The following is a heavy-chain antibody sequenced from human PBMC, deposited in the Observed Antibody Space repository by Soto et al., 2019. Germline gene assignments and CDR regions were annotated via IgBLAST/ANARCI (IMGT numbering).Heavy chain of an antibody. V-gene: IGHV3-48*04. Sequence: EVQLVESGGALVQPGGSLRLSCAATGFTLSSYSMQWVRQAPGKGPAWVSYISGPGGSVIFYAWSVRGRFTVSRDDAESSLCLEMNSLRSEDSAIYYCARGCSGACRFENWGQGTLVIVSS. CDR3: ARGCSGACRFEN. CDR1: GFTLSSYS. J-gene: IGHJ4*02. D-gene: IGHD2-15*01. CDR2: ISGPGGSVI.